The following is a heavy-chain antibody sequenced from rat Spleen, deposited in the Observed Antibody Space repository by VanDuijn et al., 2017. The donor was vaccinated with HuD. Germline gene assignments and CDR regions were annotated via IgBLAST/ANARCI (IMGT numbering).Heavy chain of an antibody. Sequence: EVQLVESGGGLVQPGRSLKLSCAASGFTFSDYAMNWIRQAPTKGLEWVASISPTGGGGTYYPDSVKGRFTISRDNAKSTLYLQMDSLRSEDTSTHYCTRHLIHTTSYFDYWGQGVMVAVSS. D-gene: IGHD1-9*01. CDR2: ISPTGGGGT. CDR1: GFTFSDYA. J-gene: IGHJ2*01. V-gene: IGHV5-19*01. CDR3: TRHLIHTTSYFDY.